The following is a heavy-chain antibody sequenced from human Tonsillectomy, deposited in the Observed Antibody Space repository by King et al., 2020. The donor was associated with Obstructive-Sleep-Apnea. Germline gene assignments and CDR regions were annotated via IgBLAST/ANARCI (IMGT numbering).Heavy chain of an antibody. CDR3: ARDEQLIPYWYFDL. J-gene: IGHJ2*01. D-gene: IGHD6-13*01. CDR2: IYHSGST. CDR1: GGSISSSSYY. V-gene: IGHV4-39*07. Sequence: QLQESGPGLVKPSETLSLTCTVSGGSISSSSYYWGWIRQPPGKGLGWIGSIYHSGSTYCNPSLKSRVTISVETSKNQFSLKLNSVTAADTAVYYCARDEQLIPYWYFDLWGRGTLVTVSS.